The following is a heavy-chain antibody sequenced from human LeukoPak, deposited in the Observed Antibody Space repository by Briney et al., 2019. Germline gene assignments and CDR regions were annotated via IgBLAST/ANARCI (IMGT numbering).Heavy chain of an antibody. V-gene: IGHV1-18*04. CDR1: GYTFTGYY. Sequence: ASVKVSCKASGYTFTGYYMHWVRQAPGQGLEWMGWISAYNGNTNYAQKLQGRVTMTTDTSTSTAYMELRSLRSDDTAVYYCAKTGYCSSTSCYEYWGQGTLVTVSS. CDR3: AKTGYCSSTSCYEY. D-gene: IGHD2-2*01. J-gene: IGHJ4*02. CDR2: ISAYNGNT.